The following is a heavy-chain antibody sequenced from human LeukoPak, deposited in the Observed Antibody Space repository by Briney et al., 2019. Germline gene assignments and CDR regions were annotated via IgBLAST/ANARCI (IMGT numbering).Heavy chain of an antibody. Sequence: GGSLRLSCAASGFTFSNAWMSWVRQAPGKGLEWVGRIKSKTDGGTTDYAAPVKGRFTISSDDSKNTLYLQMNSLKTEDTAVYYCTTASFGYYDSSGGYFDYWGQGTLVTVSS. CDR3: TTASFGYYDSSGGYFDY. V-gene: IGHV3-15*01. CDR2: IKSKTDGGTT. J-gene: IGHJ4*02. D-gene: IGHD3-22*01. CDR1: GFTFSNAW.